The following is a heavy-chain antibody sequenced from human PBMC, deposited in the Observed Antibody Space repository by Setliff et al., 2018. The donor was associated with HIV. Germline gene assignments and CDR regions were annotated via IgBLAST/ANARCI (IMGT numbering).Heavy chain of an antibody. CDR3: ASSSKGYCTSISCNFYYYGLDV. V-gene: IGHV3-7*01. J-gene: IGHJ6*02. Sequence: GGSLRLSCAASGFTFSSYWMSWVRRAPGKGLEWVANIKQDGSEKYYVDSVKGRFTISRDNAKNSLFLQMNSLRAEDTAVYYCASSSKGYCTSISCNFYYYGLDVWGQGTTVTVSS. CDR2: IKQDGSEK. D-gene: IGHD2-2*01. CDR1: GFTFSSYW.